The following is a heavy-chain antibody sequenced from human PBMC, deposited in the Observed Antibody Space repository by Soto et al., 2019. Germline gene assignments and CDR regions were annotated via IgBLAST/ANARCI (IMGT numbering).Heavy chain of an antibody. V-gene: IGHV3-15*01. CDR3: STNTVTTNY. CDR2: IKSKSDGETT. Sequence: GGSLRLSCSASGLTFSNAWMSWVRQAPGKGLEWVGRIKSKSDGETTTYAAPVKGRFTISRDDSQNTMYLQMNGLRTEDTAFYDCSTNTVTTNYWGQGTLDTVSS. CDR1: GLTFSNAW. D-gene: IGHD4-4*01. J-gene: IGHJ4*02.